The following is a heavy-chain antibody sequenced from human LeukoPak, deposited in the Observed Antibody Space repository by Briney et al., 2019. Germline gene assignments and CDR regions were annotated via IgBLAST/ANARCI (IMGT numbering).Heavy chain of an antibody. CDR2: IYYSGST. Sequence: SETLSLTCTVSGGSISSSSYYWGWIRQPPGKGLEWIGSIYYSGSTYYSPSLKSRVTISVDTSKNQFSLKLSSVTAADTAVYYCASGYSGSLFAFDIWGQGTMVTVSS. CDR1: GGSISSSSYY. D-gene: IGHD5-12*01. V-gene: IGHV4-39*01. J-gene: IGHJ3*02. CDR3: ASGYSGSLFAFDI.